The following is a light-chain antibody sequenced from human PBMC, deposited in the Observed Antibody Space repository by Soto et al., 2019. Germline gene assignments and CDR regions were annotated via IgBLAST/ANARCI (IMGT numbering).Light chain of an antibody. CDR2: DDS. CDR1: RSISNS. Sequence: DIQMTQSPSTLSASVGDRVTITCRASRSISNSLAWYQQKPGKAPKLLISDDSTLESGIPSRFSGSGSGTEFTLTISSLQPGDFATYYCKKYNSYWKCGQGNKGDIK. J-gene: IGKJ1*01. CDR3: KKYNSYWK. V-gene: IGKV1-5*01.